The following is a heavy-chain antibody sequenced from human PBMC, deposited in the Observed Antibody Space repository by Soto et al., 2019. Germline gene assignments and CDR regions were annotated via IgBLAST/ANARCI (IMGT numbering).Heavy chain of an antibody. CDR1: CGSVGSVNHY. V-gene: IGHV4-30-4*01. Sequence: PSEALSLTCSFSCGSVGSVNHYRRWLRQHPGKGLEWIGYIYNGGHNFYNPSLKSRVKILVDKSRNQFSLRLSSVTAADTAVYFFATSEYSSFSINWFDPWGQGARVTVS. J-gene: IGHJ5*02. CDR3: ATSEYSSFSINWFDP. CDR2: IYNGGHN. D-gene: IGHD6-6*01.